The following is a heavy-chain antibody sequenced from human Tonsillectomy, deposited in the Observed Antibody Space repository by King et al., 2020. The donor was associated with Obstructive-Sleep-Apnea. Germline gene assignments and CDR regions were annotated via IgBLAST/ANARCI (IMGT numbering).Heavy chain of an antibody. V-gene: IGHV4-34*01. D-gene: IGHD2-15*01. CDR1: GGSFSDFY. J-gene: IGHJ4*02. CDR2: INHSGST. Sequence: VQLQQWGAGLLKPSETLSLTCTVYGGSFSDFYWSWIRQPPGKGLEWIGEINHSGSTNYNPSLKSRFTLSVETSKNQFSRKVSSVTAADTAVYYCARGWSPDYWGQGTLVTVSS. CDR3: ARGWSPDY.